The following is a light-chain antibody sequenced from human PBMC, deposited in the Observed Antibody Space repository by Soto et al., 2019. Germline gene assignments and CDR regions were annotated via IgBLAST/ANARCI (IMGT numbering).Light chain of an antibody. Sequence: LTQPASVSGSPGQSITISCTGTSSDVGGYNYVSWYQLHPGKAPKLMVYEVSNRPSGVSNRFSGSKSGNTASLTISGLQAEDEADYYCFSYTSSTAYVFGTGTKVTVL. J-gene: IGLJ1*01. CDR3: FSYTSSTAYV. V-gene: IGLV2-14*01. CDR1: SSDVGGYNY. CDR2: EVS.